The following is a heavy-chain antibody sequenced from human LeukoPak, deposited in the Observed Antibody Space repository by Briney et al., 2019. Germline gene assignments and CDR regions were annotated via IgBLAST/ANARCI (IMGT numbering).Heavy chain of an antibody. V-gene: IGHV4-59*01. CDR3: ARMLQDAFDI. CDR2: IYYSGST. Sequence: SETLSLTCTVSGGSISSYYWSWIRQPPGKGLEWIGYIYYSGSTNYNPSLKSRVTISVDTSKNQFSLKLSSVTAADTAVYYCARMLQDAFDIWGQGTMVTVSS. D-gene: IGHD5-24*01. CDR1: GGSISSYY. J-gene: IGHJ3*02.